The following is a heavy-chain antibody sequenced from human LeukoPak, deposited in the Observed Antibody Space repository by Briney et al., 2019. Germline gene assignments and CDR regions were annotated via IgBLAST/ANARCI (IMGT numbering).Heavy chain of an antibody. CDR2: INHSGST. CDR3: ARDIGWDDY. D-gene: IGHD1-26*01. V-gene: IGHV4-34*01. J-gene: IGHJ4*02. CDR1: GGSFSGYY. Sequence: PSGTLSLTCAVYGGSFSGYYWSWIRQPPGKGLEWIGEINHSGSTNYNPSLKSRVTISVDTSKNQFSLKLSSVTAADTAVYYCARDIGWDDYWGQGTLVTVSS.